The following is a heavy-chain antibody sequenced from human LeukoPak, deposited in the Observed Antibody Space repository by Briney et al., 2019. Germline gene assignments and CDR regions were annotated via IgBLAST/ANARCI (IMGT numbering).Heavy chain of an antibody. J-gene: IGHJ4*02. D-gene: IGHD6-19*01. V-gene: IGHV4-34*01. CDR3: ARTVAALFDY. Sequence: PSETLSLTCAVYGGSFSGYYWSWIRQPPGKGLEWIGEINHSGSTNYNPSLKSRVTISVDTSKNQFSLKLSSATAADTAVYYCARTVAALFDYWGQGTLVTVSS. CDR2: INHSGST. CDR1: GGSFSGYY.